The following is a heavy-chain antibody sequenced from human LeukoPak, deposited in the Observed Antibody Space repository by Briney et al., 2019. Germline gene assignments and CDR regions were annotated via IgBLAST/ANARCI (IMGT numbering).Heavy chain of an antibody. D-gene: IGHD3-22*01. CDR3: ARGSYYYDSSGYYRFDY. CDR1: AASISSGRYY. CDR2: IYYSGST. J-gene: IGHJ4*02. V-gene: IGHV4-31*03. Sequence: PSQTLSLTCSVSAASISSGRYYCSSTRQHPGKGLGWIGYIYYSGSTYYNPSLKSRVTISVDTSKNQFSLKLSSVTAADTAVYYCARGSYYYDSSGYYRFDYWGQGTLVTVSS.